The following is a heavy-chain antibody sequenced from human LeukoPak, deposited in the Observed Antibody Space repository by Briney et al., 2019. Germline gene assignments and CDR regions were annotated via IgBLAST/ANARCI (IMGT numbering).Heavy chain of an antibody. V-gene: IGHV3-15*01. CDR3: TTAGGYLKVCVY. CDR1: GFTFSNAW. J-gene: IGHJ4*02. D-gene: IGHD5-12*01. CDR2: IKSKTDGGTT. Sequence: AGGSLRFSCAASGFTFSNAWMSWVRQAPGKGLEWVGRIKSKTDGGTTDYAAPVKGRFTISRDDSKNTLYLQMNSLKTEDTAVYYCTTAGGYLKVCVYWGQGTLVTVSS.